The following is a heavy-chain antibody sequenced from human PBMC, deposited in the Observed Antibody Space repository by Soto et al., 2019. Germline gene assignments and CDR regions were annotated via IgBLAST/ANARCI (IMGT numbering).Heavy chain of an antibody. J-gene: IGHJ6*02. CDR1: GYSFTSYC. D-gene: IGHD5-18*01. CDR3: ASLAYSYGGNYYYYGMDV. CDR2: IYPSDSDT. V-gene: IGHV5-51*01. Sequence: PGESLKISCKGPGYSFTSYCIGWVRHIPRKDLEWMAIIYPSDSDTRYSPSYRGQVTISADKSISTAYLQWNSLKASDTVMYYCASLAYSYGGNYYYYGMDVWGQGSTVTVSS.